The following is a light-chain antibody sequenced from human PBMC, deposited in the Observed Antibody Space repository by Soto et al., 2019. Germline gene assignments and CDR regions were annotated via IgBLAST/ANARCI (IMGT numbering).Light chain of an antibody. CDR2: EVT. CDR1: RGDIGVYNY. V-gene: IGLV2-14*01. J-gene: IGLJ3*02. Sequence: SALTQPASVSGSPGQSITISCTGTRGDIGVYNYVSWYQQHPGKAPKLIICEVTNRPSGVSSRFSGSKSGNTASLTISGLRAEDEADYYCTSFTTTNIWVFGGGTKLTVL. CDR3: TSFTTTNIWV.